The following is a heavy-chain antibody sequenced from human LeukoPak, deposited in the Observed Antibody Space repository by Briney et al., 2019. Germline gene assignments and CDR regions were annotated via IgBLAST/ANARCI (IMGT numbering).Heavy chain of an antibody. Sequence: PGGSLRLSCAASGFTFRNHWMHWVRQTPGKGLVWVSRISSDGSSTTYADSVKGRFTISRDNAKNTLYLQMNNRRAEDTAMYYCARDQRVTGRPDIDYWGQGTLVIVSS. CDR1: GFTFRNHW. J-gene: IGHJ4*02. V-gene: IGHV3-74*03. D-gene: IGHD6-6*01. CDR3: ARDQRVTGRPDIDY. CDR2: ISSDGSST.